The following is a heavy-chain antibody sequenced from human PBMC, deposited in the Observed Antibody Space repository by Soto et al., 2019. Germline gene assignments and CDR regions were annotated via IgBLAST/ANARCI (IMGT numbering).Heavy chain of an antibody. CDR2: IIPYYNTL. Sequence: QAQVVQSGAEVRKPGSSVKLSCKASEGTFNSYAIAWVRQAPGQGLEWMGGIIPYYNTLNYAQKFQDRVTITADDSTNTVYMELSRLRSDETAVYFCASGASRWYPYFFDSWAQGTLVTVSS. CDR1: EGTFNSYA. CDR3: ASGASRWYPYFFDS. J-gene: IGHJ4*02. V-gene: IGHV1-69*01. D-gene: IGHD6-13*01.